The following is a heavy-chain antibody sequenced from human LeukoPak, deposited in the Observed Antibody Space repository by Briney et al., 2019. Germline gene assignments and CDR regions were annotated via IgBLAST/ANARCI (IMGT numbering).Heavy chain of an antibody. CDR3: LRALAATVGQWYFDY. V-gene: IGHV3-49*04. J-gene: IGHJ4*02. CDR2: ITSKGYGETV. CDR1: GFSFGDYP. Sequence: GRSLRLSCTGSGFSFGDYPMSWVRQAPGKGLKWLGFITSKGYGETVEYAASVRGRFTISRDDSNSIAYLQLNNLQTDDTAVYYCLRALAATVGQWYFDYSGQGTLVTVSS. D-gene: IGHD6-19*01.